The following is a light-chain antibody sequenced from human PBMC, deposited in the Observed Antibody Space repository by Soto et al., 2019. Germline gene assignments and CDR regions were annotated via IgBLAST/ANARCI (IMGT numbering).Light chain of an antibody. V-gene: IGLV2-11*01. J-gene: IGLJ1*01. CDR3: CSYAGSNTFV. CDR1: HSDVGGYNY. CDR2: DVI. Sequence: QSVLTQSRSVSGSPGQSVTIPCTGTHSDVGGYNYVSWYQQHPGNRPKLIIYDVIRRPSEVPDRFSGSKSGNTASLTISGLQAEDEADYYCCSYAGSNTFVFGPGTKVTVL.